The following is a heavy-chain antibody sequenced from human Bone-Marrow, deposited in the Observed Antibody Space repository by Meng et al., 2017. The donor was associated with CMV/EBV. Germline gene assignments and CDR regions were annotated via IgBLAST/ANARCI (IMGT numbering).Heavy chain of an antibody. CDR3: ARGHPAFSDVDV. CDR1: GGSVSSGSYY. CDR2: IHNSGRT. J-gene: IGHJ6*02. D-gene: IGHD2/OR15-2a*01. Sequence: GSLRLSCTVSGGSVSSGSYYWSWIRQPPGKGLEWIAYIHNSGRTNYTPSLKSRVTLSVDTSKNQFSLKVSSVTAADTAVYYCARGHPAFSDVDVWGQGTTVTVSS. V-gene: IGHV4-61*01.